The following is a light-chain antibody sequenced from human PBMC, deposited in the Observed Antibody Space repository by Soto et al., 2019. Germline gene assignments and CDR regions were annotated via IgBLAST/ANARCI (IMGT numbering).Light chain of an antibody. J-gene: IGLJ2*01. CDR1: SSDVGGYNY. V-gene: IGLV2-8*01. Sequence: QSAPTQPPSASGSLGQSVTISWTGTSSDVGGYNYVSWHQQHPGKAPKVMIYEVTKRPPGVPDRFSGSKSGNTASLTVSGLQAEDEADYYCSSFAGGGNPVLLGGGTKLTVL. CDR3: SSFAGGGNPVL. CDR2: EVT.